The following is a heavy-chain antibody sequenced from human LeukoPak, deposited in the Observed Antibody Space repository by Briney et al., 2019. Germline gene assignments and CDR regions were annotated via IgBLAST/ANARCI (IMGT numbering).Heavy chain of an antibody. CDR2: ISYDGSNK. CDR3: TRGTSQYYDGSGYYAYFDN. Sequence: PGGSLRLSCAASGFTFSTYAMHWVRQAPGKGLEWVAVISYDGSNKYYADSVKGRFTISRDNAKSTLHLQMNSLRDDDTAVYYCTRGTSQYYDGSGYYAYFDNWGQGTVVTVSS. CDR1: GFTFSTYA. D-gene: IGHD3-22*01. V-gene: IGHV3-30-3*01. J-gene: IGHJ4*02.